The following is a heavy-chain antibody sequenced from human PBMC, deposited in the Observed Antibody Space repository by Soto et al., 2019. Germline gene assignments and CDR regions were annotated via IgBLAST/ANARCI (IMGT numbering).Heavy chain of an antibody. V-gene: IGHV4-30-4*02. CDR1: GGSISSGDYY. Sequence: SETLSLTCTVSGGSISSGDYYWSWIRQPPGKGLEWIGYIYHSGSTYYNPSLKSRVTISVDTSKNQFSLKLSSVTAADTAVYYCARAITMVSYFDYWGQGTLVTAPQ. D-gene: IGHD3-10*01. CDR2: IYHSGST. CDR3: ARAITMVSYFDY. J-gene: IGHJ4*02.